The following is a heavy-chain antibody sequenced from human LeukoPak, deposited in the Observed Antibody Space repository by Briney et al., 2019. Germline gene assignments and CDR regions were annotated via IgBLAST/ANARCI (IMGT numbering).Heavy chain of an antibody. J-gene: IGHJ4*02. V-gene: IGHV3-48*01. CDR2: ISRRSTTI. Sequence: GGSLRLSCAASGFTLSSYSMNWVRQAPGEGLQWFSYISRRSTTIDYADSVKGRFTMSRHNAKNSLYLQMSSLRAEDTAVYYCATHWGYWGQGTLVTVSS. CDR3: ATHWGY. CDR1: GFTLSSYS. D-gene: IGHD7-27*01.